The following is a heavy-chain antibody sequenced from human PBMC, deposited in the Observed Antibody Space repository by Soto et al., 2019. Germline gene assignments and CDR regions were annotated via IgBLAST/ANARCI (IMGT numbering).Heavy chain of an antibody. V-gene: IGHV3-23*01. Sequence: GGSLRLSCAASGFTFSSYAMSWVRQAPGKGLEWVSAISGSGGSTYYADSVKGRFTISRDNSKNTLYLQMNSLRAEDTAVYYCAKDQRPSIGFRGYCSSTSCYRITIPYNWFDPWGQGTLVTVSS. D-gene: IGHD2-2*01. J-gene: IGHJ5*02. CDR3: AKDQRPSIGFRGYCSSTSCYRITIPYNWFDP. CDR2: ISGSGGST. CDR1: GFTFSSYA.